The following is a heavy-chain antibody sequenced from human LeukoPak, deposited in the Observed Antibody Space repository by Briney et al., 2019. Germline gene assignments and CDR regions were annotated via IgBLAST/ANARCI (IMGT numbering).Heavy chain of an antibody. V-gene: IGHV4-34*01. Sequence: PSETLSLTCAVYGGSFSGYYWSWIRQPPGKGLEWIGEINHSGSTNYNPSLKSRVTISVDTSKNQFSLKLSSVTAADTAVYYCARLRIWSRRGDYPPRAFDIWGQGTMVTVSS. CDR3: ARLRIWSRRGDYPPRAFDI. D-gene: IGHD4-17*01. CDR1: GGSFSGYY. CDR2: INHSGST. J-gene: IGHJ3*02.